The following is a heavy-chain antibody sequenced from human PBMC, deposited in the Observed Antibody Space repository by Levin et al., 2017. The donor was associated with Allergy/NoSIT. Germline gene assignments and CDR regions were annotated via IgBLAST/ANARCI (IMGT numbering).Heavy chain of an antibody. V-gene: IGHV4-59*08. CDR2: FYYSGSS. CDR3: SRHVYPDGSPFDS. J-gene: IGHJ4*02. CDR1: GGSISSYH. D-gene: IGHD3-10*01. Sequence: PSETLSLTCSVSGGSISSYHWSWIRQPPGKGLEWIGHFYYSGSSNYNPSLKSRVTISVDTSKNKFSLHLTSVTAADTAIYYCSRHVYPDGSPFDSWGLGSLVTVSS.